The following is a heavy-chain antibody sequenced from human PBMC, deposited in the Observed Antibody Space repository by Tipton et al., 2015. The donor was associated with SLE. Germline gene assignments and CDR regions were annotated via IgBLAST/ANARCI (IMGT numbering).Heavy chain of an antibody. CDR1: GGSFSGYY. J-gene: IGHJ4*02. V-gene: IGHV4-34*01. CDR2: INHSGST. CDR3: ARADGGQMISDY. D-gene: IGHD2-15*01. Sequence: TLSLTCAVYGGSFSGYYWSWIRQPPGKGLEWIGEINHSGSTNYNPSLKSRVTISVDTSKNQFSLKLSSVTAADTAVYYCARADGGQMISDYWGQGTPVIVSS.